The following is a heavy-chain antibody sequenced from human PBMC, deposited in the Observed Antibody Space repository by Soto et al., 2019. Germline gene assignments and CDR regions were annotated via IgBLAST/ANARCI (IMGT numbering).Heavy chain of an antibody. CDR2: LYYGRSA. J-gene: IGHJ4*02. V-gene: IGHV4-59*01. Sequence: QVQLQESGPGLVKPSETLSLTCAVSGDSISSYYCMWIRQPPGKGLESIGYLYYGRSANYNPSLKSRVTFSVDTSTNQCSLTLSSMTAADTAVYYGALRSMAVVPAYWGKGTLVTVSS. CDR3: ALRSMAVVPAY. CDR1: GDSISSYY. D-gene: IGHD3-22*01.